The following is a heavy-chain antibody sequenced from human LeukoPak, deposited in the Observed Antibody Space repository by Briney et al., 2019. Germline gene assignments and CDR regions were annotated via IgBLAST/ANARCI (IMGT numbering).Heavy chain of an antibody. D-gene: IGHD4-17*01. CDR3: SKDPNGDYIGAFDM. J-gene: IGHJ3*02. V-gene: IGHV3-33*06. CDR1: GFTFSSYG. Sequence: GRSLRLSCAASGFTFSSYGMHWVRQAPGKGLEWVAVIWYGGSNKYYADSVKGRFTISRDNSKNTLYLQMNSLRAEDTALYYCSKDPNGDYIGAFDMWGPGTLVTVSS. CDR2: IWYGGSNK.